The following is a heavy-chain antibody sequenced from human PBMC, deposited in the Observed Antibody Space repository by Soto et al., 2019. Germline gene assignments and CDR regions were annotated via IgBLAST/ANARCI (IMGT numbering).Heavy chain of an antibody. Sequence: GSMRLSCAASGFTLRTYTMNWVRQAPGKGLEWVSSISISSSDRYYADSVRGRFTISRDNAKNALYLQMNSLRADDTAVYFCVRGMNPLFGGQGTLVTVSS. V-gene: IGHV3-21*06. CDR2: ISISSSDR. CDR3: VRGMNPLF. CDR1: GFTLRTYT. J-gene: IGHJ4*01.